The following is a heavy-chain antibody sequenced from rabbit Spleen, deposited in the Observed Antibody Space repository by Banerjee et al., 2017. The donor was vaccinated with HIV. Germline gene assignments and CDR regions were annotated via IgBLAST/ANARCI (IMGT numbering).Heavy chain of an antibody. CDR3: ARATTSSGDGYAL. Sequence: QQLVESGGGLVKPGASLTLTCTASGFSFSGSYYMCWVRQAPGKGLEWIACIYGGSSGNTYYASWAKGRFTISKTSSTTVTLQMTSLTAADTATYFCARATTSSGDGYALWGQGTLVTVS. D-gene: IGHD1-1*01. V-gene: IGHV1S40*01. J-gene: IGHJ3*01. CDR2: IYGGSSGNT. CDR1: GFSFSGSYY.